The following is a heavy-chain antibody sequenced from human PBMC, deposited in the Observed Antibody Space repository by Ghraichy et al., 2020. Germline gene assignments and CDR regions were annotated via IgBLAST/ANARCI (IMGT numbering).Heavy chain of an antibody. CDR1: GGSFSGYY. CDR2: INHSGST. CDR3: ARRDYGSGSYYIRGFDY. J-gene: IGHJ4*02. D-gene: IGHD3-10*01. Sequence: GSLRLSCAVYGGSFSGYYWSWIRQPPGKGLEWIGEINHSGSTNYNPSLKSRVTISVDTSKNQFSLKLSSVTAADTAVYYCARRDYGSGSYYIRGFDYWGQGTLVTVSS. V-gene: IGHV4-34*01.